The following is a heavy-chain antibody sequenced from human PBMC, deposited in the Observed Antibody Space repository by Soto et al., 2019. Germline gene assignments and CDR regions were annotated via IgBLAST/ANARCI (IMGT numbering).Heavy chain of an antibody. CDR3: GKGFYGSGGPDV. CDR2: ITDTGGDA. Sequence: PGGSLRLSCVASGLTFGSRAMSWVRQSPGEGLEWVSTITDTGGDAKYADSVRGRFAISRDNSKNTLYLQMSALRAEDSAIYYCGKGFYGSGGPDVWGPGAPVTVSS. CDR1: GLTFGSRA. J-gene: IGHJ4*02. V-gene: IGHV3-23*01. D-gene: IGHD3-10*01.